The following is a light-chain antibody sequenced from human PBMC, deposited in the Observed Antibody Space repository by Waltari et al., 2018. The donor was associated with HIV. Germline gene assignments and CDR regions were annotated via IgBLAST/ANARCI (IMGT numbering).Light chain of an antibody. Sequence: DIQMTQSPSSLSASVGAGVTITCRASQNIIGYLAWFQPKPGKVPRLLISAASTLESGVPSRFSAIGSGTEFTLTISSLQPEDVATYYCQNYNTAPFTFGPGTKVDVK. CDR3: QNYNTAPFT. V-gene: IGKV1-27*01. J-gene: IGKJ3*01. CDR1: QNIIGY. CDR2: AAS.